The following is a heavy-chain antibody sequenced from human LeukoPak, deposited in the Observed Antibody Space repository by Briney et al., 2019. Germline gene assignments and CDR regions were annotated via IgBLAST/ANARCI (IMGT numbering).Heavy chain of an antibody. CDR2: IRYDGSNK. J-gene: IGHJ6*03. CDR3: AKSEARPWYYYMDV. CDR1: GFTFSSYS. V-gene: IGHV3-30*02. Sequence: PGGSLRLSCAASGFTFSSYSMNWVRQAPGKGLEWVAFIRYDGSNKYYADSVKGRFTISGDNSKNTLYLQMNSLRAEDTAVYYCAKSEARPWYYYMDVWGKGTTVTVSS.